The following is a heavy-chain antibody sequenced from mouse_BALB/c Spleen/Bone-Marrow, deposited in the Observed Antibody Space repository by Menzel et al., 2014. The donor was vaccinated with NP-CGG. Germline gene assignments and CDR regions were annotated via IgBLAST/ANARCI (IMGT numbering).Heavy chain of an antibody. V-gene: IGHV1-19*01. J-gene: IGHJ3*01. D-gene: IGHD1-1*01. Sequence: QSHGESFEWIGRVNPYNGGTSYNQKFKGKATLTVDKSSSTAYMELNSLTSEDSAVYYCARGSYYGSSYWFAYWGQGTLVTVSA. CDR2: VNPYNGGT. CDR3: ARGSYYGSSYWFAY.